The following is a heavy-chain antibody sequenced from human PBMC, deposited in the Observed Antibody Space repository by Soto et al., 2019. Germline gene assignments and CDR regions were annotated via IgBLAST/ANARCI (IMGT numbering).Heavy chain of an antibody. CDR3: AGGIPGNSAFDG. CDR2: IKGDGSTT. J-gene: IGHJ3*01. Sequence: DVQLVESGGGLVQPGGSLRLSCAASGFIFSNYWMHWVRQAPGKGLVWVARIKGDGSTTNYADSVKGRFTISRDNAQNTLFVQILSRTAEDTAVYSCAGGIPGNSAFDGWGQGTMFTVSS. CDR1: GFIFSNYW. D-gene: IGHD1-1*01. V-gene: IGHV3-74*01.